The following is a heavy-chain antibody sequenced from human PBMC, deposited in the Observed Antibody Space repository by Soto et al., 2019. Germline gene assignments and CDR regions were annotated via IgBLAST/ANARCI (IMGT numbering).Heavy chain of an antibody. D-gene: IGHD3-3*01. J-gene: IGHJ3*02. CDR1: GGSISSGGYY. CDR2: IYYSGST. V-gene: IGHV4-31*03. CDR3: ARGDTIFGVVIPYWGGFDI. Sequence: SETLSLTCTVSGGSISSGGYYWSWIRQHPGKGLEWIGYIYYSGSTYYNPSLKSRVTISVDTSKNQFSLKLSSVTAADTAVYYCARGDTIFGVVIPYWGGFDIWGQGIMVT.